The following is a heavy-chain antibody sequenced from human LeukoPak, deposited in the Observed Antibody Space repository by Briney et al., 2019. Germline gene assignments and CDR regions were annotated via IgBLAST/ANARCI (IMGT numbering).Heavy chain of an antibody. D-gene: IGHD6-13*01. J-gene: IGHJ4*02. CDR2: IYYSGST. Sequence: SETLSLTCTVSGGSISSSSYYWGWIRQPPGKGLEWIGSIYYSGSTYYNPSLKSRVTISVDTSKNQFSLKLNSVTPEDTAVYYCARDLRAYSSSWYYFDYWGQGTLVTVSS. CDR3: ARDLRAYSSSWYYFDY. CDR1: GGSISSSSYY. V-gene: IGHV4-39*02.